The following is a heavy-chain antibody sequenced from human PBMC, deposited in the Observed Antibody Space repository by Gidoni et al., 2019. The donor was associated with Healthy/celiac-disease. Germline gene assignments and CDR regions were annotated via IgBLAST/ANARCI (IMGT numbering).Heavy chain of an antibody. J-gene: IGHJ4*02. CDR2: ISWNSGSI. Sequence: EVQLVESGGGLVQPGRSLLLSCAASGFTFDDYAMHWVRQAPGKGLEWVSGISWNSGSIGDADSVKGRFTISRDNAKNSLYLQMNSLRAEDTALYYCAKDMGGYYYDWGQGTLVTVSS. CDR3: AKDMGGYYYD. CDR1: GFTFDDYA. D-gene: IGHD3-22*01. V-gene: IGHV3-9*01.